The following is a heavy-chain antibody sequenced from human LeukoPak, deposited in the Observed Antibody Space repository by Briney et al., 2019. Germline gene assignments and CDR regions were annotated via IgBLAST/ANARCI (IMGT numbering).Heavy chain of an antibody. Sequence: ASETLSLTCAVSDGTFSGYYWTWIRQPPGKGLEWIGEINHSGSTNYNPSLKSRVTISVDTSKNQFSLKLSSVTAAGTAVYYCARGTPLYSSSWRPLDYWGQGTLVTVSS. D-gene: IGHD6-13*01. V-gene: IGHV4-34*01. CDR3: ARGTPLYSSSWRPLDY. CDR1: DGTFSGYY. CDR2: INHSGST. J-gene: IGHJ4*02.